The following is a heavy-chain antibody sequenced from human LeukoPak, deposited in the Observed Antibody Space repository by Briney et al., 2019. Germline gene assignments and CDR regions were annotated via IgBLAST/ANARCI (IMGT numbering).Heavy chain of an antibody. CDR3: ARSSGKNSCFDP. Sequence: SETLSLTRTVSGGSISSSSYYWGWIRQPPGMGLEWIGSIYYSGSTYYNPSLKSRVTISVDTSKNQFSLKLSSVTAADTAVYYCARSSGKNSCFDPWGQGTLVTVSS. CDR2: IYYSGST. D-gene: IGHD4-23*01. V-gene: IGHV4-39*01. CDR1: GGSISSSSYY. J-gene: IGHJ5*02.